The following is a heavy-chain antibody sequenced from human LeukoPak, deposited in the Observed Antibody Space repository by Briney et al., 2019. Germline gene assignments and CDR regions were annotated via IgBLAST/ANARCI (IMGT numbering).Heavy chain of an antibody. CDR2: ISGSGVIT. V-gene: IGHV3-23*01. CDR1: GFIFSSYA. Sequence: PGRSLRLSCAASGFIFSSYAMSWVRQVPGKGLEWVSSISGSGVITYYADSVKGRITNSRDNSKNMFYLHMNSLRAEDTAVYYCAKQSASRAFDYWGQGILVIVSS. J-gene: IGHJ4*02. CDR3: AKQSASRAFDY.